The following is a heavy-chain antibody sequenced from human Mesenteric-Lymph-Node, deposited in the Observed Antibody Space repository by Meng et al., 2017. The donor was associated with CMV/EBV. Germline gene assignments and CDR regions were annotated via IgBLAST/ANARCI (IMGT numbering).Heavy chain of an antibody. CDR2: IYYGGST. Sequence: SETLSLTCTVSGGSISSSSYYWGWIRQPPGKGLEWIGTIYYGGSTYYNPSLKSRVTISGDTSKEQFSLKLSSVTAADTAVYYCARPPSGSHEGGAFDSWGQGTLVTVSS. CDR1: GGSISSSSYY. D-gene: IGHD1-26*01. V-gene: IGHV4-39*01. CDR3: ARPPSGSHEGGAFDS. J-gene: IGHJ4*02.